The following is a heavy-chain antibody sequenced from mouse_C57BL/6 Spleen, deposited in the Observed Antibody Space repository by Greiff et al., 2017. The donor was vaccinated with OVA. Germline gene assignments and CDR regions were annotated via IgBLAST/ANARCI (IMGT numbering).Heavy chain of an antibody. CDR3: ARRGYGSGDFDD. CDR1: GFTFSDYG. CDR2: ISSGRSTI. Sequence: EVQGVESGGGLVKPGGSLKLSCAASGFTFSDYGLHWVRQAPEKGLAWVAYISSGRSTIYFSSTVKGRFPISRDNAKNTLCLQMTSLRAEDTAMDYCARRGYGSGDFDDWGQGTTLTVSS. J-gene: IGHJ2*01. D-gene: IGHD1-1*01. V-gene: IGHV5-17*01.